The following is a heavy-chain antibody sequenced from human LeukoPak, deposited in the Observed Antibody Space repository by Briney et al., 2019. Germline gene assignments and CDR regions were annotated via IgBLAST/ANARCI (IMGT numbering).Heavy chain of an antibody. Sequence: SETLSLTCTVSGGSISSSSYYWGWIRQPPGKGLEWIGSIYYSGSTYYNPSLKSRVTISVDTSKNQFSLKLSSVTAADTAVYYCARRGGLGATINYWGQGTLVTVSS. V-gene: IGHV4-39*01. CDR1: GGSISSSSYY. CDR2: IYYSGST. J-gene: IGHJ4*02. D-gene: IGHD1-26*01. CDR3: ARRGGLGATINY.